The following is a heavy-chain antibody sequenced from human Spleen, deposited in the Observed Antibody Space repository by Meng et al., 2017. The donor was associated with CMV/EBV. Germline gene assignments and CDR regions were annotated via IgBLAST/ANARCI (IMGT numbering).Heavy chain of an antibody. V-gene: IGHV1-18*01. Sequence: ASVKVSCKASGYTFTSYGISWVRQAPGQGLEWMGWISAYNGNTNYAQKLQGRVTMTTDTSTSTAYMELRSLRSDDTAVYYCARVRVYIAARDYYYYGMDVWGQGTTVTVSS. J-gene: IGHJ6*02. CDR3: ARVRVYIAARDYYYYGMDV. CDR1: GYTFTSYG. CDR2: ISAYNGNT. D-gene: IGHD6-6*01.